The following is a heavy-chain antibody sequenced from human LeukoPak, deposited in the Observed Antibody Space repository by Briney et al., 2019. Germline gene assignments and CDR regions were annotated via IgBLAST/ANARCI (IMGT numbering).Heavy chain of an antibody. V-gene: IGHV3-23*01. J-gene: IGHJ2*01. Sequence: GGSLTLSCAASGFTFSRYALSWVRPAPGKGLEWVSAISGSGGSTYYADSVKGRFTISRDNSKNTLYLQMNSLRAEDTAVYYCAKDPLSTVTTGNWYFDLWGRGTLVTVSS. D-gene: IGHD4-17*01. CDR2: ISGSGGST. CDR1: GFTFSRYA. CDR3: AKDPLSTVTTGNWYFDL.